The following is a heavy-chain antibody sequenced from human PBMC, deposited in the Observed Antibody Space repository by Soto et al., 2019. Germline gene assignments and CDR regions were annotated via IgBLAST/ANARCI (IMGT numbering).Heavy chain of an antibody. J-gene: IGHJ6*02. CDR2: ISSSSSYI. CDR1: GFTFSSYS. D-gene: IGHD3-9*01. V-gene: IGHV3-21*01. Sequence: GSLRLSCAASGFTFSSYSMNWVRQAPGKGLEWVSSISSSSSYIYYADSVKGRFTISRDNAKNSLYLQMNSLRAEDTAVYYCARLGYDILTGYHRHYYYGMDVWGQGTTVTVSS. CDR3: ARLGYDILTGYHRHYYYGMDV.